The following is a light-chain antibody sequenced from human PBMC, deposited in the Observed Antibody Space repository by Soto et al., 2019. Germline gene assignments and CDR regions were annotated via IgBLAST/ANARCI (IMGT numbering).Light chain of an antibody. CDR1: QSVYNRY. CDR3: QHYSGSLPYP. Sequence: EIVLTQSPDTLSLSPGETATLSCRASQSVYNRYLAWYQQKPGQAPRLLIYGASFRDPGTPDRFSGSGSGSAFPLTITRWEPEGFGVNYCQHYSGSLPYPFAQGTKLEIK. J-gene: IGKJ2*01. CDR2: GAS. V-gene: IGKV3-20*01.